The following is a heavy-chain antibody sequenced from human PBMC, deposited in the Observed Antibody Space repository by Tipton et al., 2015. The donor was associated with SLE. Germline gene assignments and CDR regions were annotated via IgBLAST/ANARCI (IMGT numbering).Heavy chain of an antibody. J-gene: IGHJ4*02. D-gene: IGHD5-18*01. CDR3: AKHDSYGQSGFGY. CDR1: GFSLSNYD. CDR2: ISSSDRTI. Sequence: SLRLSCAASGFSLSNYDMNWVRQAPGKGLEWISYISSSDRTIFYADSVKGRFTISRDNAKNSLYLQMNSLRAEDTAVYYCAKHDSYGQSGFGYWGQGTLVTVSS. V-gene: IGHV3-48*03.